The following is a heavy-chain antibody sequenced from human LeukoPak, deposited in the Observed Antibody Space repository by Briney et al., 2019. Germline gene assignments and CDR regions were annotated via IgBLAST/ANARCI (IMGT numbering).Heavy chain of an antibody. D-gene: IGHD3-10*01. CDR3: AGQVRDVSGAFDI. CDR2: IDPSDSYT. J-gene: IGHJ3*02. CDR1: GYSFTTYW. V-gene: IGHV5-10-1*01. Sequence: GESREISCKVSGYSFTTYWITWVRQMPGKGLEWMGRIDPSDSYTNYSPSFQGHVTISTDKSISTAYLQWSSLKASDTAMYYCAGQVRDVSGAFDIWGQGTMVTASS.